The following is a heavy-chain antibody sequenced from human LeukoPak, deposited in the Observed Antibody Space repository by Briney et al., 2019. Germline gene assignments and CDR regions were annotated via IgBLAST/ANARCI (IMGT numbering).Heavy chain of an antibody. D-gene: IGHD6-13*01. J-gene: IGHJ4*02. V-gene: IGHV1-69*04. CDR3: ATLVAAAGTPPYYFDY. Sequence: ASVKVSCKASGGTFSSYAISWVRQAPGQGLEWMGRIIPILGIANYAQKFQGRVTITADKSTSTAYMELSSLRSEDTAVYYCATLVAAAGTPPYYFDYWGQGTLVTVSS. CDR2: IIPILGIA. CDR1: GGTFSSYA.